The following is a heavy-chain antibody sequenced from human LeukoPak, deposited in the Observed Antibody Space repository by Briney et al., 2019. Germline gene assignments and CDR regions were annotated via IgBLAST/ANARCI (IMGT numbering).Heavy chain of an antibody. V-gene: IGHV1-18*01. Sequence: ASVTVSCKASGYTFTNYGVSWVRQAPGQGLEWMGWITTFNDNTNYAQNLQGRVTMTTDTSTSTAYMELRSLRSDDTAVYYCARDYPKDYYDSSGYLDYWGQGTLVTVSS. CDR2: ITTFNDNT. CDR1: GYTFTNYG. D-gene: IGHD3-22*01. J-gene: IGHJ4*02. CDR3: ARDYPKDYYDSSGYLDY.